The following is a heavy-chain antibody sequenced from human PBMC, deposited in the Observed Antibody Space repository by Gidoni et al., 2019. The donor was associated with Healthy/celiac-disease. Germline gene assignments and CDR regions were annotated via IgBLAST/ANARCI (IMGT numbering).Heavy chain of an antibody. D-gene: IGHD3-10*01. J-gene: IGHJ4*02. CDR2: INRDGSST. Sequence: EVQLVESGGGLVQPGGSLRLSCAASGFTFSSYWMHWVRQAPGKGLLWVSRINRDGSSTSYADSVKGRFTISRDNAKNTLYLQMNSLRAEDTAVYYCARDSGSGSYFGGDFDYWGQGTLVTVSS. CDR1: GFTFSSYW. V-gene: IGHV3-74*01. CDR3: ARDSGSGSYFGGDFDY.